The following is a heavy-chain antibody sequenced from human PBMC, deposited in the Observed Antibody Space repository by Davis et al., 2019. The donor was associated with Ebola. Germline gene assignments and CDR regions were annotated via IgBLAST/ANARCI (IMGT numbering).Heavy chain of an antibody. Sequence: ASVKVSCKASGYSFTTYAMHWLRQAPGQRPEWMGWINVANGNTKYSQKFQGRVTITRDTSASTAYMELISLRSEDTAVYYCARGEQWLLFDYWGQGALVTVSS. V-gene: IGHV1-3*01. J-gene: IGHJ4*02. CDR2: INVANGNT. CDR3: ARGEQWLLFDY. D-gene: IGHD6-19*01. CDR1: GYSFTTYA.